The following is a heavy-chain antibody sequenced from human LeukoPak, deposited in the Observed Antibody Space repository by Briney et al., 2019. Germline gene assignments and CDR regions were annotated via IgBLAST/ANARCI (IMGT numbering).Heavy chain of an antibody. CDR2: ISSSGSTI. D-gene: IGHD3-22*01. CDR3: ARAPYYYDSSGYYGY. J-gene: IGHJ4*02. CDR1: GFTFSSYE. Sequence: PGGPLRLSCAASGFTFSSYEMNWVRQAPGKGLEWVSYISSSGSTIYYADSVRGRFTISRDNAKNSLYLQMNSLRAEDTAVYYCARAPYYYDSSGYYGYWGQGTLVTVSS. V-gene: IGHV3-48*03.